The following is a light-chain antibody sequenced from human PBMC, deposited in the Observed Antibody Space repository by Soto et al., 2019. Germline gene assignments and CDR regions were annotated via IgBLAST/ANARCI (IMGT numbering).Light chain of an antibody. Sequence: EIVLTQSPGTLSLSPGERATLSCRASQSVSSSYLAWYQQKPGQAPRLLIYGASSRATGIPDRFRGSGSGTDFTLTIIRLEPEDFAVYYCQQYGTSRTVGQGTKGEIK. V-gene: IGKV3-20*01. CDR3: QQYGTSRT. CDR1: QSVSSSY. CDR2: GAS. J-gene: IGKJ1*01.